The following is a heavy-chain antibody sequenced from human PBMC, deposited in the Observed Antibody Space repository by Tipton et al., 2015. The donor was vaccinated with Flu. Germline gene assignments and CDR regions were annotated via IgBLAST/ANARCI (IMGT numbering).Heavy chain of an antibody. D-gene: IGHD2-8*01. CDR1: GYIVPTDW. CDR3: VRHPYCTNGVCPPGYWYFDL. CDR2: IYPDDSDT. V-gene: IGHV5-51*01. Sequence: QLVQSGAEVTNPGKSLKISCQASGYIVPTDWIGWVRHMPGKGLEWMGIIYPDDSDTKYSPSFQGQVTISADKSINTAYLQWSSLKASDTAMYYCVRHPYCTNGVCPPGYWYFDLWGRGTLLIVSS. J-gene: IGHJ2*01.